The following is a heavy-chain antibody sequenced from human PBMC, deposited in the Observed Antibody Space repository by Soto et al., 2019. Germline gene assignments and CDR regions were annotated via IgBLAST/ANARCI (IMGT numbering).Heavy chain of an antibody. D-gene: IGHD6-13*01. Sequence: ASAEVSSKASGYTFNTYGINWVRQAPGQGLEWMGWISAYNGNTNYAEKVRGRVTMTTDTSTSTAYMELRSLRSDDTAVYYCAREALYSSGWYYSDYWGQGTPVTVSS. CDR1: GYTFNTYG. CDR3: AREALYSSGWYYSDY. V-gene: IGHV1-18*01. J-gene: IGHJ4*02. CDR2: ISAYNGNT.